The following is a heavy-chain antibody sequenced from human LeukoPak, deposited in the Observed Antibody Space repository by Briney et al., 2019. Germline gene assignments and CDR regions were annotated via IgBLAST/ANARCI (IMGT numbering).Heavy chain of an antibody. V-gene: IGHV1-69*04. D-gene: IGHD3-16*01. J-gene: IGHJ5*02. CDR2: IIPILGIA. Sequence: SVKVSCKASGGTFSSYTISWVRQAPGQGLEWMGRIIPILGIANYAQKFQGRVTITADESTSTAYMELSSLRSEDTAVYYCAREVRGMPNWFDPWGQGTLVTVPS. CDR1: GGTFSSYT. CDR3: AREVRGMPNWFDP.